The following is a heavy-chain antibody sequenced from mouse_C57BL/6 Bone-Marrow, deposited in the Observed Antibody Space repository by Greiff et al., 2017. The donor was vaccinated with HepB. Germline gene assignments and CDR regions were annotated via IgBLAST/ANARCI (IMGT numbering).Heavy chain of an antibody. D-gene: IGHD2-4*01. CDR3: AKVPIYYDRYFDY. CDR1: GYTFTDYN. Sequence: VQLQQSGPELVKPGASVKMSCKASGYTFTDYNMHWVKQSHGKSLEWIGYINPNNGGTSYNQKFKGKATLTVNKSSSPAYMELRSLTSEESAVYDCAKVPIYYDRYFDYWGQGTTLTVSS. CDR2: INPNNGGT. V-gene: IGHV1-22*01. J-gene: IGHJ2*01.